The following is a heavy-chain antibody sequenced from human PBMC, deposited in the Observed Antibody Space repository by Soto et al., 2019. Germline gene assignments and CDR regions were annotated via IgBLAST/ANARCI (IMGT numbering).Heavy chain of an antibody. J-gene: IGHJ5*02. Sequence: SETLSLTCTVSGASVTGFYWSWIRQPPGKGLEWIGYVFHSGSSNYNPSLKSRVTISVDTSKSQFSLKLSSVTAADTAVYYCARVETRAVAALERVRWFDPWGPGTLVTVSS. CDR1: GASVTGFY. D-gene: IGHD6-19*01. CDR3: ARVETRAVAALERVRWFDP. CDR2: VFHSGSS. V-gene: IGHV4-59*02.